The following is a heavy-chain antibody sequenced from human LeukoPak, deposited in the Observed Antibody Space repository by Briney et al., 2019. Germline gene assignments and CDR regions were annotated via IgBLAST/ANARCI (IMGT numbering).Heavy chain of an antibody. D-gene: IGHD3-10*01. CDR3: ARVSGSGSYYTLFDY. J-gene: IGHJ4*02. Sequence: GASVKASCKASGYTFTGYYMHWVRQAPGQGLEWMGRINPNSGGTNYAQKFQGRVTMTRDTSISTAYMELSRLRSDDTAVYYCARVSGSGSYYTLFDYWGQGTLVTVSS. V-gene: IGHV1-2*06. CDR2: INPNSGGT. CDR1: GYTFTGYY.